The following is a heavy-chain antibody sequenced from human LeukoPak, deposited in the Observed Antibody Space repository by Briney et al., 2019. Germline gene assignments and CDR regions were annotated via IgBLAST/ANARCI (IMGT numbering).Heavy chain of an antibody. CDR1: GFTFNNYA. D-gene: IGHD2-21*02. CDR3: AKYPRHCGGDCYSDFDY. J-gene: IGHJ4*02. V-gene: IGHV3-23*01. CDR2: ISGSGGYT. Sequence: GGSLRLSCAASGFTFNNYAMSWVRQAPGKGLEWVSAISGSGGYTYYADSVKGRFTISRDNSKNTLYLQMNSLRPEDTAVYYCAKYPRHCGGDCYSDFDYWGQGTLVTVSS.